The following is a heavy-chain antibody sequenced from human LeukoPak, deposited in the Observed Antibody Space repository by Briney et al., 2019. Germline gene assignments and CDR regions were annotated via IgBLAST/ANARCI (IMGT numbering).Heavy chain of an antibody. Sequence: SETLSLACSVAGGFSSRYYWSWVRQPLGKGLEWLGHIFYSGHSNYNASLTSRIRMSVDTSKAQFSLELASVTAADTAVYYCARIDPLGFFDQWGPGILVTDSS. J-gene: IGHJ4*02. D-gene: IGHD6-25*01. V-gene: IGHV4-59*12. CDR2: IFYSGHS. CDR1: GGFSSRYY. CDR3: ARIDPLGFFDQ.